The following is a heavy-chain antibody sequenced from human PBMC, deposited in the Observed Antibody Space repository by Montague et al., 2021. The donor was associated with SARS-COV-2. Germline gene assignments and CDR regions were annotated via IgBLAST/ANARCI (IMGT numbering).Heavy chain of an antibody. J-gene: IGHJ4*02. D-gene: IGHD4-23*01. Sequence: SETLSLTCTVSGGSVSSRSYYWGWIRQPPGKGLEWIGSIYYSGSTHYYPSLKSRVTISVDTSKNQFSLKLSSVTAADTAVYYCARRGDYGGPRFDYWGQGTLVSVSS. CDR1: GGSVSSRSYY. CDR3: ARRGDYGGPRFDY. CDR2: IYYSGST. V-gene: IGHV4-39*01.